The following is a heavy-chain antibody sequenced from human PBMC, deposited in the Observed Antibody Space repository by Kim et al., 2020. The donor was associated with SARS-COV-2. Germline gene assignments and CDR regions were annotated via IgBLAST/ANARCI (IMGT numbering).Heavy chain of an antibody. CDR1: GFTFSSYA. Sequence: GGSLRLSCAASGFTFSSYAMSWVRQAPGKGLEWVSAISGSGGSTYYADSVKGRFTISRDNSKNTLYLQMNSLRAEDTAVYYCAKSAPSDYGDYVAYFDYWGQGTLVTVS. CDR2: ISGSGGST. D-gene: IGHD4-17*01. CDR3: AKSAPSDYGDYVAYFDY. V-gene: IGHV3-23*01. J-gene: IGHJ4*02.